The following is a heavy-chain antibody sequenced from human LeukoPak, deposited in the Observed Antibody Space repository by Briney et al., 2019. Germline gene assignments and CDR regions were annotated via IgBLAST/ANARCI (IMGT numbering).Heavy chain of an antibody. J-gene: IGHJ4*02. CDR2: ISGSGGST. CDR3: AKDHSRVRGVINYFDY. V-gene: IGHV3-23*01. D-gene: IGHD3-10*01. Sequence: GGSLRLSCAASGFTFSSYAMSWVRQAPGKGLEWVSAISGSGGSTYYADSVKGRFTISRDNSKNTLYLQMNRLRAEDTAVYYCAKDHSRVRGVINYFDYWGQGTLVTVSS. CDR1: GFTFSSYA.